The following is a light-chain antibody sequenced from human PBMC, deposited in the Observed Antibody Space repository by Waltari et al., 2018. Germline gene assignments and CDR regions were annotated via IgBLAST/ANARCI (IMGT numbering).Light chain of an antibody. CDR2: DAS. V-gene: IGKV3-11*01. CDR1: QSCRSY. CDR3: QQRHDWPLN. Sequence: EILLTQSPVTLSVSPGERATLSCKASQSCRSYLAWYQQKPGQAPRLLIYDASNRASGIPARFSGSGSVTDFTLTISNVEPEDFAVYYCQQRHDWPLNFGGGTKLEIK. J-gene: IGKJ4*01.